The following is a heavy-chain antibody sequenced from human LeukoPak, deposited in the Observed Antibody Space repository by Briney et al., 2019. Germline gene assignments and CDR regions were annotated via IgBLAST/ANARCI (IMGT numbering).Heavy chain of an antibody. V-gene: IGHV1-69*06. J-gene: IGHJ4*02. CDR2: IIPIFGTA. Sequence: SVKVSCKASGGTFSSYAISWVRQAPGQGLEWMGGIIPIFGTANYAQKFQGRVTITADKSTSTAYMELSSLKSEDTAVYYCARYSPGIAVATDWGQGTLVTVSS. CDR1: GGTFSSYA. D-gene: IGHD6-19*01. CDR3: ARYSPGIAVATD.